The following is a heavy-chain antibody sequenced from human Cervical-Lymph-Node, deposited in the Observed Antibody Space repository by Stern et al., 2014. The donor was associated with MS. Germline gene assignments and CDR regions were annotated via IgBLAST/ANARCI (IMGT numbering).Heavy chain of an antibody. J-gene: IGHJ3*01. V-gene: IGHV4-30-2*01. Sequence: MQLVESGSGQAKPSQTLSLTCAVSGGSISSGGSSWNWIRQPPGKGLEWIGFIYHSGSTYYNPSLKGRVFISVDPSKNQFALNLRSVTAADTAVYYCARGGVIYTQDRNGFDVWGQGTMVTVSS. CDR3: ARGGVIYTQDRNGFDV. CDR1: GGSISSGGSS. D-gene: IGHD2-21*01. CDR2: IYHSGST.